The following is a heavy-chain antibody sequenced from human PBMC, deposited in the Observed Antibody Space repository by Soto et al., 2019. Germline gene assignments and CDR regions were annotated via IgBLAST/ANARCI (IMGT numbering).Heavy chain of an antibody. V-gene: IGHV4-59*01. Sequence: PWETLSLTCTVSGVSISSYYWTWIRQPPGKGLEWIGYIYNSGSTNYNPSLMRRLTISVDTSKNQFSLKLSSVTAADTAVYYCAREASYCRGDCYSDAFDIWGQGTMVTVSS. D-gene: IGHD2-21*02. J-gene: IGHJ3*02. CDR3: AREASYCRGDCYSDAFDI. CDR1: GVSISSYY. CDR2: IYNSGST.